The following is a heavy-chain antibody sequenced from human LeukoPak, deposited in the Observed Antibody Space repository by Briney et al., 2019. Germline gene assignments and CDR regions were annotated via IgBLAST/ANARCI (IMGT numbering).Heavy chain of an antibody. CDR1: GGSISSRSNY. Sequence: ASETLSPTCTVSGGSISSRSNYWGWIRQPPGKGLEWIGSIYYSGSTYYNPSLKSRVTISVDTSKNQFSLKLSSVTAADTAVYYCARDSPIVTRWFDHWGQGTLVTVSS. D-gene: IGHD5-18*01. CDR3: ARDSPIVTRWFDH. V-gene: IGHV4-39*01. CDR2: IYYSGST. J-gene: IGHJ5*02.